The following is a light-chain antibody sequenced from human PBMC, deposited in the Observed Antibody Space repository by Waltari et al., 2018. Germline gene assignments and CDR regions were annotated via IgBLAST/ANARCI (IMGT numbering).Light chain of an antibody. CDR1: KLGNKY. CDR2: QDT. Sequence: SYELTQSPSVSVSPGQKASITCSGDKLGNKYSFWYQVKPGQSPVLVIYQDTKRPSGIPERCSGSNSGNTATLTVSGTQAMDEADDFCQAWDSNTAWVFGGGTKLTVL. CDR3: QAWDSNTAWV. J-gene: IGLJ3*02. V-gene: IGLV3-1*01.